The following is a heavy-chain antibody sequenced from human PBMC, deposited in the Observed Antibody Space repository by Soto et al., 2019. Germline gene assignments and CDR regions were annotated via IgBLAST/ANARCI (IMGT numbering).Heavy chain of an antibody. Sequence: GGSLRLSCAASGFTFSDYYMSWIRQAPGKGLEWVSYISSSGSTIYYADSVKGRFTISRDNAKNSLYLQMNSLRAEDTAVYYCARDPITMVRGVIITSYYYYGMDVWGQGTTVTVSS. J-gene: IGHJ6*02. CDR3: ARDPITMVRGVIITSYYYYGMDV. CDR1: GFTFSDYY. V-gene: IGHV3-11*01. D-gene: IGHD3-10*01. CDR2: ISSSGSTI.